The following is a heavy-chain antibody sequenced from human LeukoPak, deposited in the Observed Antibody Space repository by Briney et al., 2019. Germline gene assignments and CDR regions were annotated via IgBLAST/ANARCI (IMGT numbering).Heavy chain of an antibody. CDR2: IYPGDSDT. CDR1: DYSFTSYW. CDR3: ARRVGFCSGGSCYGFDY. V-gene: IGHV5-51*01. J-gene: IGHJ4*02. D-gene: IGHD2-15*01. Sequence: PGESLKISCKGSDYSFTSYWIGWVRQMPGKGLEWMGIIYPGDSDTRYSPSFQGQVTLSADKSISTAYLQWSSLKASDTAVYYCARRVGFCSGGSCYGFDYWGQGTLVTVSS.